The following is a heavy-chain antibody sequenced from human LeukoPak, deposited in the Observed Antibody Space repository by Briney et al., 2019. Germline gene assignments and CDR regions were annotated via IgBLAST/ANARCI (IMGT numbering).Heavy chain of an antibody. D-gene: IGHD3-10*01. J-gene: IGHJ4*02. CDR2: IWHDGSHK. CDR3: ARGIFGSGSYPDF. V-gene: IGHV3-33*01. CDR1: GFSFDTYA. Sequence: GGSLRLSCAASGFSFDTYAMHWVRKAPGQGLEWVALIWHDGSHKFYSNSVRGQFTISRDNSKNTVYLQMNNLRPDDTAVYYCARGIFGSGSYPDFWGQGTLVTVSS.